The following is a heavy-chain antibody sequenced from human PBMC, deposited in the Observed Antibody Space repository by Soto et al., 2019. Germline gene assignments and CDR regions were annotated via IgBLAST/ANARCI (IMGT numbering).Heavy chain of an antibody. V-gene: IGHV4-34*01. CDR3: ARTGGMDV. CDR1: GGSFSGYY. CDR2: INHSGNT. J-gene: IGHJ6*02. Sequence: QVQLQQWGAGHLKPSETLSLTCAVYGGSFSGYYWSWLRQPPGKGPEWIGEINHSGNTKYTPSLESRVTISVDTSKNQFSLKLNSVSAADTAVYYCARTGGMDVWSQGATVTVSS.